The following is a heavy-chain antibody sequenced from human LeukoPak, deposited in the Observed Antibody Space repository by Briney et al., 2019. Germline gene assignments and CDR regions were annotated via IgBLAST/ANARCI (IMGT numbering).Heavy chain of an antibody. CDR3: ARDFSLQLFDY. J-gene: IGHJ4*02. Sequence: PGGSLRLSCAASGFTFSSYGFHWVRQAPGKGLEWVAVIWSDGSYKYYADSVKGRFTISKDDSKNTLYLQMNSLRAEDTAVYYCARDFSLQLFDYWGQGTLVTV. CDR2: IWSDGSYK. CDR1: GFTFSSYG. V-gene: IGHV3-33*01. D-gene: IGHD5-24*01.